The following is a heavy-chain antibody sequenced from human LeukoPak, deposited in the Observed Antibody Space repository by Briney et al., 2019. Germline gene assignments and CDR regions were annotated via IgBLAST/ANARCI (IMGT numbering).Heavy chain of an antibody. V-gene: IGHV1-46*01. Sequence: ASVKVSCKAFGYTFTSNYMHWVRQAPGQGPEWMGVISPSGGSTTYAQKFQGRVTLTRDMSTSTDYLGLSSLRSEDTAVFYCTTFDYWGQGTLVTVSS. CDR2: ISPSGGST. CDR1: GYTFTSNY. CDR3: TTFDY. D-gene: IGHD1-1*01. J-gene: IGHJ4*02.